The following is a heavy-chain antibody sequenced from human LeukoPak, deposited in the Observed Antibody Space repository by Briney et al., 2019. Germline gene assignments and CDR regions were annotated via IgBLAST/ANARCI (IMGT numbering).Heavy chain of an antibody. Sequence: GASVKVSCKASGYTFTSYGISWVRQAPGQGLEWMGWMNPNSGNTGYAQKFQGRVTMTRNTSISTAYMELSSLRSEDTAVYYCARTNPKTYYDYVWGSYRFDYWGQGTLVTVSS. CDR3: ARTNPKTYYDYVWGSYRFDY. D-gene: IGHD3-16*02. V-gene: IGHV1-8*02. CDR2: MNPNSGNT. CDR1: GYTFTSYG. J-gene: IGHJ4*02.